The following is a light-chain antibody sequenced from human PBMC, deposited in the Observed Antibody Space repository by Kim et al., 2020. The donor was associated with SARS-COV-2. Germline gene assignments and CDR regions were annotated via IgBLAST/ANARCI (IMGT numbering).Light chain of an antibody. CDR3: QQYNQWPLT. CDR2: GAS. J-gene: IGKJ4*01. CDR1: QSVNSN. V-gene: IGKV3-15*01. Sequence: EILMTQSPGTLSVSPGERATLSCRASQSVNSNLAWYQQKPGQAPRLLIYGASTRATGIPATFSGSGSGTEFTLTISSLQSEDLAVYYCQQYNQWPLTFGGGTKVDIK.